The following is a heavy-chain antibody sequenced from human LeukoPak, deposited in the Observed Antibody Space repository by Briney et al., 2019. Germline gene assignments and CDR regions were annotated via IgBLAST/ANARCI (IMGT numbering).Heavy chain of an antibody. CDR1: GGSISSYY. D-gene: IGHD3-9*01. V-gene: IGHV4-4*07. Sequence: SETLSLTCTVSGGSISSYYWSWIRQPAGKGLEWIGRIYTSGSTNYNPSLKSRVTISVDTSKNQFSLKLSSVTAADTAVYYCAASTIFGAFDIWGQGTMVTVSS. J-gene: IGHJ3*02. CDR3: AASTIFGAFDI. CDR2: IYTSGST.